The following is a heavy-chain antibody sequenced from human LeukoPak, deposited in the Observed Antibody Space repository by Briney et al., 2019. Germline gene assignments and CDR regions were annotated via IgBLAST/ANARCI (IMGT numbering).Heavy chain of an antibody. CDR2: INHSGGT. D-gene: IGHD3-3*02. CDR1: GGSFSGYY. J-gene: IGHJ5*02. V-gene: IGHV4-34*01. CDR3: ASEPFGSGGWFDP. Sequence: SETLSLTCAVYGGSFSGYYWSWIRQPPGKGLEWIGEINHSGGTNYNPSLKSRVTISVDTSKNQFSLKLSSVTAADTAVYYCASEPFGSGGWFDPWGQGTLVTVSS.